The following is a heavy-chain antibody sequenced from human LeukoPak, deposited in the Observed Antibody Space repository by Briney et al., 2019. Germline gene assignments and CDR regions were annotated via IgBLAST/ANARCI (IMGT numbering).Heavy chain of an antibody. J-gene: IGHJ4*02. CDR1: GGSISFYY. CDR2: IYYSGST. D-gene: IGHD3-10*01. CDR3: ARDRPKYGSGSYYNGEDY. V-gene: IGHV4-59*01. Sequence: PSETLSLTCTVSGGSISFYYWSWIRQPPGKGLEWIGYIYYSGSTNYNPSLKSRVTISVDTSKNQFSLRLSSVTAADTAVYYCARDRPKYGSGSYYNGEDYWGQGTLVTVSS.